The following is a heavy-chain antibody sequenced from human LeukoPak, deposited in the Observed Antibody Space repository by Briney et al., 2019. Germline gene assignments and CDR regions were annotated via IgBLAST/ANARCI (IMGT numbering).Heavy chain of an antibody. Sequence: GGSLRLSCAASGFTLRANWRHWVRQAPGRGRVGVAQINGDATATNYAGSVKCRFTISRDNAKNTVHLQMSTLTAEDTAVYYCAKDKWWGASDHWGQGSLVTVSS. CDR3: AKDKWWGASDH. CDR2: INGDATAT. V-gene: IGHV3-74*01. D-gene: IGHD2-8*01. CDR1: GFTLRANW. J-gene: IGHJ4*02.